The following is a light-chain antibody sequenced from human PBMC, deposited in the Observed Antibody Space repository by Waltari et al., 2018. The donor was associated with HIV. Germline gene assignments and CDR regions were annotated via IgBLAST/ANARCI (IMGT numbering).Light chain of an antibody. V-gene: IGLV3-25*03. Sequence: SSELTQPPSVSVSPGQTARITCSGDASPKPYTHWFQQKPGQAPLVVINKDTERPSGIPERFSASRSGTTVTLTISGVQTDDEADYYCLSADSSGTYVFGPGTTVTVL. J-gene: IGLJ1*01. CDR3: LSADSSGTYV. CDR1: ASPKPY. CDR2: KDT.